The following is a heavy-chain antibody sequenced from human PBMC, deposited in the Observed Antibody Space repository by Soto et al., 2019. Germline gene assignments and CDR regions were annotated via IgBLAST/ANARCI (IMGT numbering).Heavy chain of an antibody. D-gene: IGHD6-19*01. J-gene: IGHJ4*02. CDR2: INAANGNV. CDR1: GYTFGRYG. CDR3: VRIVVAGYFDY. V-gene: IGHV1-3*01. Sequence: QVHLVQSGAEVKKPGASVKASCMASGYTFGRYGLHWVRQAPGQRLEWMGGINAANGNVKYSERFQGRITITTDTSASTAYMELSSLRSEDTAVYYCVRIVVAGYFDYWGQGTLVTVTP.